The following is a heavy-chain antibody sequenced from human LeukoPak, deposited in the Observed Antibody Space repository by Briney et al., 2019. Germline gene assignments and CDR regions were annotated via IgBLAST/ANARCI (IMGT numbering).Heavy chain of an antibody. CDR3: ARDLVTVTKGFDI. V-gene: IGHV4-39*07. D-gene: IGHD4-17*01. CDR2: IYYSGST. Sequence: SETLSLTRTVSGGSISSSSYYWGWIRQPPGKGLEWIGSIYYSGSTYYNPSLKSRVTISVDTSKNQFSLKLTSVTAADTAVYYCARDLVTVTKGFDIWGQGTMVSVSS. CDR1: GGSISSSSYY. J-gene: IGHJ3*02.